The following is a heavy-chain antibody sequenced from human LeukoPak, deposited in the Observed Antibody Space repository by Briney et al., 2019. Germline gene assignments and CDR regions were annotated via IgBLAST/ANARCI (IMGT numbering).Heavy chain of an antibody. V-gene: IGHV3-21*01. D-gene: IGHD3-10*01. Sequence: PGGSLRLSCAASGFTFSSYSMNWVRQAPGKGLEWVSFISSSSGYIFYADSVKGRFTISRENAKNSLYLQMNSLRAEDTAVYYCARVWFGESGWFDPWGQGTLVTVSS. J-gene: IGHJ5*02. CDR1: GFTFSSYS. CDR3: ARVWFGESGWFDP. CDR2: ISSSSGYI.